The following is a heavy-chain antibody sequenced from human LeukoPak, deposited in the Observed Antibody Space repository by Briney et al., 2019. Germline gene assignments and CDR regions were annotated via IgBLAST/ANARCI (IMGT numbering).Heavy chain of an antibody. V-gene: IGHV4-61*09. CDR1: GDSMNSGSYF. CDR3: ARDLSYYGSGSPSGGDYYYGMDV. Sequence: SQTLSLTCTVSGDSMNSGSYFWNWIRQPAGKGLEFIGHIYSSGSTHYNPSLKSRVTISVDTSKNQISLKLSSVTAADTAVYYCARDLSYYGSGSPSGGDYYYGMDVWGQGTTVTVSS. CDR2: IYSSGST. D-gene: IGHD3-10*01. J-gene: IGHJ6*02.